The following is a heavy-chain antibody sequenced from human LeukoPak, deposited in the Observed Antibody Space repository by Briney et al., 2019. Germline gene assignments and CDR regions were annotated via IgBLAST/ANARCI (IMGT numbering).Heavy chain of an antibody. J-gene: IGHJ6*02. Sequence: PSETLSLTCTVSGGSISSYYWSWIRQPAGKGLEWIGRIYTSGSTNYNPPLKSRVTMSVDTSKNQFSLKLSSVTAADTAVYYCARDTYYYDSSGYYWVYGMDVWGQGTTVTVSS. CDR3: ARDTYYYDSSGYYWVYGMDV. CDR1: GGSISSYY. D-gene: IGHD3-22*01. CDR2: IYTSGST. V-gene: IGHV4-4*07.